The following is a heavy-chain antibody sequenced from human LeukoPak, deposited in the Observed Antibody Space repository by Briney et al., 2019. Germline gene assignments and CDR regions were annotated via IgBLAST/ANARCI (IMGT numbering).Heavy chain of an antibody. CDR1: GFTFSSYS. CDR2: ISSSSYI. CDR3: ARDSDLSASYYFDY. Sequence: GGSLRLSCAASGFTFSSYSMNWVRQAPGKGLEWVSSISSSSYIYYADSVKGRFTISRDNAKNSLYLQMNSLRAEDTAVYYCARDSDLSASYYFDYWGQGTLVTVSS. V-gene: IGHV3-21*01. J-gene: IGHJ4*02.